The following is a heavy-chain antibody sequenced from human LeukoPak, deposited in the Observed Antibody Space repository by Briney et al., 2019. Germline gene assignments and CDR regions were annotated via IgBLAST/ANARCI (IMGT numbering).Heavy chain of an antibody. Sequence: SQTLSLTCTVSGGSIGSDYYYWSWIRQPAEKGLEWIGYIYYSGSTNYNPSLNSRVNILIDTSKNQFSLKLGSVTAADTAVYYCARRGVDSSGYDAFDIWGQGTMVTVSS. CDR2: IYYSGST. D-gene: IGHD3-22*01. CDR1: GGSIGSDYYY. J-gene: IGHJ3*02. CDR3: ARRGVDSSGYDAFDI. V-gene: IGHV4-61*10.